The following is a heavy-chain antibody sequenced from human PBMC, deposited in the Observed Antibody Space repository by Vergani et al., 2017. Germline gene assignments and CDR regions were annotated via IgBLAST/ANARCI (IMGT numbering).Heavy chain of an antibody. CDR1: GFTFSSYG. Sequence: QVQLVESGGGVVQPGRSLRLSCAASGFTFSSYGMHWVRQAPGKGLEWVAVISYDGSNKYYADSMKGRFTISRDNSKNTLYLQMNSLRAEDTAVYYCAKDRSSSWWGQGTLVTVSS. V-gene: IGHV3-30*18. CDR3: AKDRSSSW. J-gene: IGHJ4*02. CDR2: ISYDGSNK. D-gene: IGHD6-13*01.